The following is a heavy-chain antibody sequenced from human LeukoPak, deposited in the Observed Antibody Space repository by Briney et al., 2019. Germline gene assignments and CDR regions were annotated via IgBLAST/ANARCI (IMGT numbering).Heavy chain of an antibody. V-gene: IGHV1-46*01. CDR1: GYTFTSYY. Sequence: ASVKVSCKASGYTFTSYYMHWVRQAPGQGLEWMGIINPSGGSTSYAQKFQGRVTMTRDMSTSTVYMELSSLRPEDTAVYYCARSHGSIGVVIGGTFDYWGQGTLVTVSS. CDR2: INPSGGST. CDR3: ARSHGSIGVVIGGTFDY. J-gene: IGHJ4*02. D-gene: IGHD3-3*01.